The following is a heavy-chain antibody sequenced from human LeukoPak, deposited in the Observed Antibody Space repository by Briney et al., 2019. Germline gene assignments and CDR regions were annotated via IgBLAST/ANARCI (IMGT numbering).Heavy chain of an antibody. D-gene: IGHD5-18*01. CDR3: ARDMDTGPDLFDY. V-gene: IGHV1-18*01. CDR1: GYTFTSYG. CDR2: ISADNGNT. J-gene: IGHJ4*02. Sequence: GASVKVSCKASGYTFTSYGITWVRQAPGQGLEWMGWISADNGNTNYAQKFQGRVTMTRDTSISTAYMELSRLRYDDTAVYYCARDMDTGPDLFDYWGQGTLVTVSS.